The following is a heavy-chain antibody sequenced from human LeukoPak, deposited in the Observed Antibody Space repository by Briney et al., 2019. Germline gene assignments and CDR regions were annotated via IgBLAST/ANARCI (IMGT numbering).Heavy chain of an antibody. J-gene: IGHJ4*02. Sequence: GGSLRLSCTASGFTFGDYAMSWFRQAPGKGLEWVGFIRSNPYGGTTEYAASVKGRFTISRDDSKSIAYLQMNSLKTEDTAVYYCTTDPLQHYDILTGYYYFDYWGQGTLVTVSS. V-gene: IGHV3-49*03. CDR3: TTDPLQHYDILTGYYYFDY. CDR1: GFTFGDYA. D-gene: IGHD3-9*01. CDR2: IRSNPYGGTT.